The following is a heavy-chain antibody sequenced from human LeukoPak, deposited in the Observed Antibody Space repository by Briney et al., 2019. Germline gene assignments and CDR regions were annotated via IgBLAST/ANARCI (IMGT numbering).Heavy chain of an antibody. CDR3: ARNEWADY. J-gene: IGHJ4*02. V-gene: IGHV3-48*02. Sequence: PGGSLGLSCAASGFTFSNFAMTWVRQAPGKGPEWVSYISSTSRTIFYADSVKGRFTISRDNAKNSLYLHMNSLRDEDTAVYYCARNEWADYWGQGTLVTVSS. D-gene: IGHD1-26*01. CDR1: GFTFSNFA. CDR2: ISSTSRTI.